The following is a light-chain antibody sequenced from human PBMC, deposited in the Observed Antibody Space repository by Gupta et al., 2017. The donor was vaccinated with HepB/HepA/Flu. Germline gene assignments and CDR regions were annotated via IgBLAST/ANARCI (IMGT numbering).Light chain of an antibody. CDR3: QQYYNWPPFT. CDR1: QSVSTS. J-gene: IGKJ4*01. Sequence: EIVLTQSPATLSVSPGERATLSFWASQSVSTSLAWYHQKPGQAPRPLIYGASTRATGVSARFSGSGSGTEFTLTISSLQSEDFGVYYCQQYYNWPPFTFGGGTKVEI. CDR2: GAS. V-gene: IGKV3-15*01.